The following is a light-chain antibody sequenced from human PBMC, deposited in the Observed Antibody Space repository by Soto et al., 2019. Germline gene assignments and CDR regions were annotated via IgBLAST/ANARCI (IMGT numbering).Light chain of an antibody. CDR3: QQDYSSPWT. J-gene: IGKJ1*01. CDR1: QRVLSSSNNNNY. V-gene: IGKV4-1*01. CDR2: WAD. Sequence: DIVMIQPSDSLALSLGERATIICNSTQRVLSSSNNNNYLAWYQQKPGQPPKLLIYWADIRESGVPDRFSGSGSGTDFTLTISSLQAEDAAVYYCQQDYSSPWTFGQGTKVDIK.